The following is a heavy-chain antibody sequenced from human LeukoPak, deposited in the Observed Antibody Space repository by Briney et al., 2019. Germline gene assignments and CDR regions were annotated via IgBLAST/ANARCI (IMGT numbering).Heavy chain of an antibody. J-gene: IGHJ6*02. CDR1: GGTFSSYA. V-gene: IGHV1-69*04. Sequence: SVKVSCKASGGTFSSYAISWVRQAPGQGLEWMGRIIPILGIANYAQKFQGRVTITADKSASTAYMELSSLRSEDTAVYYCAREQESYGLGGHYYGMDVWGQGTTVTVSS. CDR2: IIPILGIA. D-gene: IGHD1-26*01. CDR3: AREQESYGLGGHYYGMDV.